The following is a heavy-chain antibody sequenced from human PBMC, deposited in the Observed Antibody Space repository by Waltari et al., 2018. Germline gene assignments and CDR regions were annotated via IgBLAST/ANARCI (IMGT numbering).Heavy chain of an antibody. D-gene: IGHD1-20*01. V-gene: IGHV4-4*07. CDR3: ARDNNRQAFNV. CDR1: GDSINSSY. J-gene: IGHJ3*01. Sequence: QVQLQESGPGLVKPSETLSLTCSVSGDSINSSYCNWIRQPGGRGLEWIGRFYSGGSTNYNPSLKSRVTMSVDPSKSQFSLKLRSVTAADTAVYYCARDNNRQAFNVWGQGIMVTVSS. CDR2: FYSGGST.